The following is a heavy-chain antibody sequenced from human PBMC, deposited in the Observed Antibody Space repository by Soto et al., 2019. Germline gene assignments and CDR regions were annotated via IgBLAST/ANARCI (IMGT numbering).Heavy chain of an antibody. J-gene: IGHJ4*02. D-gene: IGHD1-26*01. Sequence: QVPLVESGGGVVHPGRSLRLSCVASGSAGFTFSRYGMHWVRQAPGKGLEWVAVIWHDGSRTYYADSVKGRFTISRDNSKNTLYMHMNSLRVEDTAVYFCANDGTLGYFDNWGQGALVTVSS. CDR2: IWHDGSRT. V-gene: IGHV3-33*06. CDR3: ANDGTLGYFDN. CDR1: GSAGFTFSRYG.